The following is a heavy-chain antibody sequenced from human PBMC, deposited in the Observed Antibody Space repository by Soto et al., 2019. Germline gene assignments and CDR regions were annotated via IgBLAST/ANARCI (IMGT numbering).Heavy chain of an antibody. Sequence: EVQLVESGGGLVQPGGSLRLSCGASGFTFSSHWMHWVRQAPGKGLLWVARIKGDGSSIDYADSVKGRFTISRDNAKNTVQLQMNSLRLEDTAVYYCVRDGVGAPPFDYWGQGTRVTVSS. V-gene: IGHV3-74*01. CDR2: IKGDGSSI. CDR3: VRDGVGAPPFDY. CDR1: GFTFSSHW. D-gene: IGHD1-26*01. J-gene: IGHJ4*02.